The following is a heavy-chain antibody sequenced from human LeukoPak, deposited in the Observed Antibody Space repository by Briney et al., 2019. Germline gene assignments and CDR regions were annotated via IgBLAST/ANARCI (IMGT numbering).Heavy chain of an antibody. Sequence: SGGSLRLSCAASGFTFSSYAMHWVRQAPGKGLEWVAVISYDGSNKYYADSVKGRFTISRDNSKNTLYLQMNSLRAEDTAVYYCAREAVLLWFGELLGNWFDPWGQGTLVTVSS. CDR1: GFTFSSYA. CDR2: ISYDGSNK. J-gene: IGHJ5*02. CDR3: AREAVLLWFGELLGNWFDP. D-gene: IGHD3-10*01. V-gene: IGHV3-30-3*01.